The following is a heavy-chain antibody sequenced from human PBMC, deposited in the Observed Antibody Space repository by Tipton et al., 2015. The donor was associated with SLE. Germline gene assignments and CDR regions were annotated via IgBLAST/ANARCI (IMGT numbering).Heavy chain of an antibody. Sequence: TLSLTCTVSGGSISSSSYYWGWVRQPPGKGLKWIGSIYYSGSTYYNPSLKSRVTISVDTSKNQFSLNLTSVSAADAAVYYCARHLQRFFSYAFDGTQNYWGQGILVTVSS. D-gene: IGHD5-18*01. CDR2: IYYSGST. J-gene: IGHJ4*02. CDR1: GGSISSSSYY. V-gene: IGHV4-39*01. CDR3: ARHLQRFFSYAFDGTQNY.